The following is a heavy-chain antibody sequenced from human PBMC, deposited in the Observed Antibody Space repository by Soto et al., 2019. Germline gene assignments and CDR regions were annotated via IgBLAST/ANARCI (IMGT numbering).Heavy chain of an antibody. CDR3: AGIGEDIYYGMDV. CDR2: IYSSGST. D-gene: IGHD5-12*01. V-gene: IGHV4-4*07. CDR1: GVSIKKYY. Sequence: ETLCVSCPGSGVSIKKYYWNWIRQSAGKGLEWIGRIYSSGSTNYNPSLKSRVTMLVDTSKSQFFLNLNSVTAADTAVYYCAGIGEDIYYGMDVWGQGTKVTVYS. J-gene: IGHJ6*02.